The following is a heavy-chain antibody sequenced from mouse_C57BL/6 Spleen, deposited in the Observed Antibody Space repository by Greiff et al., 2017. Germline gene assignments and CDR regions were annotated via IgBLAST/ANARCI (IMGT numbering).Heavy chain of an antibody. J-gene: IGHJ2*01. CDR2: INPNNGGT. CDR1: GYTFTDYY. Sequence: VQLQQSGPELVKPGASVKISCKASGYTFTDYYMNWVKQSHGKSLEWIGDINPNNGGTSYNQKFKGKATLTVAKSSSTAYMELRSLTSEDSAVYYCAKPDDGYYNYFDYWGQGTTLTVSS. V-gene: IGHV1-26*01. CDR3: AKPDDGYYNYFDY. D-gene: IGHD2-3*01.